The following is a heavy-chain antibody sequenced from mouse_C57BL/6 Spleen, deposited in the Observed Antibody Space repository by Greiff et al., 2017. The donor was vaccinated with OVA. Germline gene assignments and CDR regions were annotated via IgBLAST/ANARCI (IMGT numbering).Heavy chain of an antibody. D-gene: IGHD2-3*01. CDR2: IYPGGGYT. J-gene: IGHJ1*03. CDR1: GYTFTNYW. CDR3: ARVNDGYYGYFDV. Sequence: VKLQESGAELVRPGTSVKMSCKASGYTFTNYWIGWAKQRPGHGLEWIGDIYPGGGYTNYNEKFKGKATLTADKSSSTAYMQFSSLTSEDSAIYYCARVNDGYYGYFDVWGTGTTVTVSS. V-gene: IGHV1-63*01.